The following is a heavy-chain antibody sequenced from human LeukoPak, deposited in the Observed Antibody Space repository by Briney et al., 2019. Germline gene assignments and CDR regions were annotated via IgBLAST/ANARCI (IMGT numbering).Heavy chain of an antibody. D-gene: IGHD1-26*01. V-gene: IGHV3-33*01. Sequence: PGRSLRLSCAASGFTFSSYGMHWVRQAPGKGLEWVAVIWYDRSNKYYADSVKGRFTISRDNSKNTLYLQMNSLRAEDTAVYYCARGRLGYSGSYIFDYWGQGTLVTVTS. J-gene: IGHJ4*02. CDR3: ARGRLGYSGSYIFDY. CDR1: GFTFSSYG. CDR2: IWYDRSNK.